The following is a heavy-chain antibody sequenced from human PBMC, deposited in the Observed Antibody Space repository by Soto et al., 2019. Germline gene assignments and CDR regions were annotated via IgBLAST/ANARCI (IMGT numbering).Heavy chain of an antibody. CDR1: GFTFSGSS. CDR3: TGGGVSSGPGY. J-gene: IGHJ4*02. V-gene: IGHV3-48*01. Sequence: EVQLVESGGGLVQPGGSLRLSCAASGFTFSGSSRNWIRPAPGKGLEWISYINTLSTTMYYADSVKGRFSISRDNAKNSLYLQMNSLRADDTAIYYCTGGGVSSGPGYWGQGTLVTVSS. D-gene: IGHD3-22*01. CDR2: INTLSTTM.